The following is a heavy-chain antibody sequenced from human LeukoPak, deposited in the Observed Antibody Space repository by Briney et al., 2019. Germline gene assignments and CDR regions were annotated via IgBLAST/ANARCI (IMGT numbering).Heavy chain of an antibody. CDR2: ISSSSSYI. V-gene: IGHV3-21*01. CDR3: ARERGDTDY. D-gene: IGHD3-16*01. J-gene: IGHJ4*02. CDR1: GFTFSNAY. Sequence: GGSLRLSCAASGFTFSNAYMNWVRQAPGKGLEWVSSISSSSSYIYYADSVKGRFTISRDNAKNSLYLRMNSLRAEDTAVYYCARERGDTDYWGQGTLVTVSS.